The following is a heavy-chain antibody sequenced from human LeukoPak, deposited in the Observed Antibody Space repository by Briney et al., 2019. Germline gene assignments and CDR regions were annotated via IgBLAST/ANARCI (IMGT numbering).Heavy chain of an antibody. Sequence: ASVKVSCKASGYGFASLWVHWVRQAPGQGLEWVGYISPNSGDTGLAQKFQGRVTLTRDTSISTVYMEFNGLTSDDTAVYFCARDYPHQRFDIWGQGTLVTVSS. J-gene: IGHJ4*02. V-gene: IGHV1-2*02. D-gene: IGHD2-2*01. CDR3: ARDYPHQRFDI. CDR2: ISPNSGDT. CDR1: GYGFASLW.